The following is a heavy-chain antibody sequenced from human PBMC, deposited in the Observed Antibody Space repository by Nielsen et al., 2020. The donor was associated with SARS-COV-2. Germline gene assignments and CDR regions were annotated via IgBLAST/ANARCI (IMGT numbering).Heavy chain of an antibody. CDR1: GGSISSYS. CDR2: IYYSGST. Sequence: SETLSLTCTVSGGSISSYSWSWIRQPPGKGLEWIGYIYYSGSTYYNPSLKSRVTISVDTSKNQFSLRLSSVTAADTAVYYCAREKFYYDTSNRPYNWFDPWGQGTLVTVSS. J-gene: IGHJ5*02. CDR3: AREKFYYDTSNRPYNWFDP. V-gene: IGHV4-59*12. D-gene: IGHD3-22*01.